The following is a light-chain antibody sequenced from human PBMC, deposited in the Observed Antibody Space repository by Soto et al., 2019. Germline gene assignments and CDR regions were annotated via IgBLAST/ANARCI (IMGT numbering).Light chain of an antibody. Sequence: QSALTQPASVSGSPGQSITISCTGASSDVGDYPYVSWYQQHPGKAPKLIIYGVRDRPSGVSNRFSGSKSGNTASLTISGLQPEDEADYYCSSYSSSSTLGLFGGGTQLTVL. CDR3: SSYSSSSTLGL. J-gene: IGLJ2*01. CDR2: GVR. CDR1: SSDVGDYPY. V-gene: IGLV2-14*01.